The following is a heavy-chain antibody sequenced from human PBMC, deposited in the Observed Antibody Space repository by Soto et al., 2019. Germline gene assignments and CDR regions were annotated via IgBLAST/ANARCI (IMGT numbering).Heavy chain of an antibody. CDR1: GFTFSSYS. V-gene: IGHV3-48*02. D-gene: IGHD1-26*01. CDR3: ARDWLSSGSYFHY. CDR2: ISSSSTTI. Sequence: EVQLVESGGGLVQPGGSLRLSCAASGFTFSSYSMNWVRQAPGKGLEWVSYISSSSTTIYYADSVKGRFTISRDNAKKSVYLQRFSARDEDTAGYYCARDWLSSGSYFHYWGRGTLVTVCS. J-gene: IGHJ4*02.